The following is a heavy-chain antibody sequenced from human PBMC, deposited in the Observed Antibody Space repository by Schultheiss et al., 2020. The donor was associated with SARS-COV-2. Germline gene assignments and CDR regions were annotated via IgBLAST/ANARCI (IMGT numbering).Heavy chain of an antibody. D-gene: IGHD3-3*01. J-gene: IGHJ6*03. CDR1: GFTFSSYW. CDR3: ARDTPLYDFWSGYYVSSYYYYYMDV. V-gene: IGHV3-48*01. CDR2: ISSSSSTI. Sequence: GGSLRLSCAASGFTFSSYWMHWVRQAPGKGLVWVSYISSSSSTIYYADSVKGRFTISRDNSKNTLYLQMNSLRPEDTAVYYCARDTPLYDFWSGYYVSSYYYYYMDVWGKGTTVTVAS.